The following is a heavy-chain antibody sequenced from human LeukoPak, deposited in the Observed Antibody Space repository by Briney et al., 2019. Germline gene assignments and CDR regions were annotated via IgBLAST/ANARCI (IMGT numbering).Heavy chain of an antibody. CDR3: ARDSQLDY. D-gene: IGHD2-2*01. Sequence: SETLSLTCTVSGGSISSYYWSWIRQPPGKGLEWIGYIYYSGSTYYNPSLKSRVTISVDTSKNQFSLKLSSVTAADTAVYYCARDSQLDYWGQGTLVTVSS. CDR2: IYYSGST. J-gene: IGHJ4*02. CDR1: GGSISSYY. V-gene: IGHV4-30-4*08.